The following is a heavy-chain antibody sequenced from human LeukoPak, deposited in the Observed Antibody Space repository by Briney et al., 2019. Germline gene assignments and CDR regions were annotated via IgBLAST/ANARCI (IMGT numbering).Heavy chain of an antibody. CDR2: ISSNGGST. D-gene: IGHD5-12*01. V-gene: IGHV3-64D*06. J-gene: IGHJ4*02. Sequence: GGSLGLSCSASGFTFSSYAMHWVRQAPGKGLEYVSAISSNGGSTYYADSVKGRFTISRDNSKNTLYLQMSSLRAEDTAVYYCVKPDYSGYDYFDYWGQGTLVTVSS. CDR1: GFTFSSYA. CDR3: VKPDYSGYDYFDY.